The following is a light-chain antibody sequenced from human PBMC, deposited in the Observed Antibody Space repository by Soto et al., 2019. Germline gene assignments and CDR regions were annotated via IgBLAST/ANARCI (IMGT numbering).Light chain of an antibody. Sequence: VLTQPPSVSGAPGQRVTISCTGSSSNIGARYDVHWYQQLPGTAPKLLIYDNSNRPSGVPDRFSGSKSGTSASLAITGLQAEDEADYYCQSYDSSLSGSWVFGGGTKLTVL. CDR2: DNS. J-gene: IGLJ3*02. CDR1: SSNIGARYD. CDR3: QSYDSSLSGSWV. V-gene: IGLV1-40*01.